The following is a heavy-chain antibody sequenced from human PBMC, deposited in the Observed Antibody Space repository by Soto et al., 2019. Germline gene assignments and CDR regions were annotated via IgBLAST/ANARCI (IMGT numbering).Heavy chain of an antibody. CDR3: ARAYDYIWGSYRAGGRDAFDI. V-gene: IGHV1-2*04. D-gene: IGHD3-16*02. J-gene: IGHJ3*02. CDR2: INPNSGGT. Sequence: QVQLVQSGAEVKKPGASVKVSCKASGYTFTGYYMHWVRQAPGQGLEWMGWINPNSGGTNYAQKFQGWVTMTRETSISTAYMELSRLRSDDTAVYYCARAYDYIWGSYRAGGRDAFDIWGQGTMVTVSS. CDR1: GYTFTGYY.